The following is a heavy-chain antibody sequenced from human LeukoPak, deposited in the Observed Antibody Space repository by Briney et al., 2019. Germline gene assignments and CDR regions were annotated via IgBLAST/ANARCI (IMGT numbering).Heavy chain of an antibody. Sequence: GGSLRLSCAASGFTSSSYWMGWVRQAPGKGLEWVANINQDGSDKYYVDSVKGRFTISRDNAKNSLYLQMESLRAEDMALYYCARERGSKHYDFWGQGTLVTVSS. CDR1: GFTSSSYW. CDR2: INQDGSDK. V-gene: IGHV3-7*01. D-gene: IGHD3-16*01. J-gene: IGHJ4*02. CDR3: ARERGSKHYDF.